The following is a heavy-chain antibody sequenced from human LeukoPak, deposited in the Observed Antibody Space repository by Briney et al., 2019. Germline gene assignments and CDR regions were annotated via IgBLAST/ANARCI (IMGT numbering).Heavy chain of an antibody. CDR1: GYTLTELS. CDR2: FDPEDGET. CDR3: ARGIYPDTPLPKTYYMDV. Sequence: RASVKVSCNVSGYTLTELSMHWVRQAPGKGLEWMGGFDPEDGETIYAQKFQGRVTMTEDTSTDTAYMELSSLRSEDTAVYYCARGIYPDTPLPKTYYMDVWGKGTTVTVSS. J-gene: IGHJ6*03. V-gene: IGHV1-24*01. D-gene: IGHD1-14*01.